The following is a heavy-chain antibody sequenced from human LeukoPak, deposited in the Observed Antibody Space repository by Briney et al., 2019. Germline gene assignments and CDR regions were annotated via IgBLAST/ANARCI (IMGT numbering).Heavy chain of an antibody. D-gene: IGHD3-22*01. J-gene: IGHJ4*02. CDR3: ATSPYYDSSGYYSEGYY. CDR1: GGSISSSSYY. CDR2: IYYSGST. V-gene: IGHV4-39*07. Sequence: SETLSLTCTVSGGSISSSSYYWGWIRQPPGKGLEWIGSIYYSGSTYYNPSLKSRVTISVDTSKNQFSLKLSSVTAADTAVYYCATSPYYDSSGYYSEGYYWGQGTLVTVSS.